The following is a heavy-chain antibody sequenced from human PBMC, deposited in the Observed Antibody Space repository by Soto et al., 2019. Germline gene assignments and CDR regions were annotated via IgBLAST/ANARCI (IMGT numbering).Heavy chain of an antibody. D-gene: IGHD3-22*01. J-gene: IGHJ4*02. CDR1: GFTFSSYS. CDR3: ARPPYYYDSSGYLGY. CDR2: ISSSSSYI. V-gene: IGHV3-21*01. Sequence: GGSLRLSCAASGFTFSSYSMNWVRQAPGKGLEWVSSISSSSSYIYYADSVKGRFTISRDNAKNSLYLQMNSLRAEDTAVYYCARPPYYYDSSGYLGYCGQGTLVTVSS.